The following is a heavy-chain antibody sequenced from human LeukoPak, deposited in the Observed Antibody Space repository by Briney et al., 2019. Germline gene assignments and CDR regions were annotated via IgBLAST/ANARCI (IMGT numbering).Heavy chain of an antibody. CDR1: GFTFSSYA. CDR2: ISSSGGNT. CDR3: AKRDRPCSADCPAPYYFDY. Sequence: GGSLRLSCAASGFTFSSYAMSWVRQAPGKGLEWVSSISSSGGNTYYSDSVKGRFTISRDNSKNTLFLQMSSLRAEDTAVYYCAKRDRPCSADCPAPYYFDYWGQGTLVTVSS. D-gene: IGHD2-21*02. J-gene: IGHJ4*02. V-gene: IGHV3-23*01.